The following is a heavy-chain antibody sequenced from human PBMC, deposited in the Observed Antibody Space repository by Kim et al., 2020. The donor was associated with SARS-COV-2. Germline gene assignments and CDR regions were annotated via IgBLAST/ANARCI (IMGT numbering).Heavy chain of an antibody. J-gene: IGHJ5*02. CDR3: AREPVFPAAHHCRFDP. Sequence: NYNPSLKRRVTMSVDTTKSQFAMKLSSVTAADTAVYYCAREPVFPAAHHCRFDPWGQGTLVTVSS. V-gene: IGHV4-4*07. D-gene: IGHD2-2*01.